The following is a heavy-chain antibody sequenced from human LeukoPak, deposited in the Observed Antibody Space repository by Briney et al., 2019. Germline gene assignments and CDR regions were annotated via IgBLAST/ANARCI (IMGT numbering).Heavy chain of an antibody. CDR1: GFTFGAYF. CDR2: ISSNEYDT. J-gene: IGHJ4*02. D-gene: IGHD2-8*01. Sequence: SGGSLRLSCSASGFTFGAYFMHWVRQAPGKGLQYVSSISSNEYDTYYAVSVKGRFTISRDNSKNTLFLQMNNLRPEDTAVYYCVKDLNGTWSFDYWGQGTLVTVSS. V-gene: IGHV3-64D*06. CDR3: VKDLNGTWSFDY.